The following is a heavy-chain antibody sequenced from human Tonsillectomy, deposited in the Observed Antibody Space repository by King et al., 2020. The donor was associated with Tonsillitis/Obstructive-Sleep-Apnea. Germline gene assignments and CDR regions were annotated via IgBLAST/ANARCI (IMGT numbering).Heavy chain of an antibody. CDR1: GGSFSGYY. CDR2: INHSGST. D-gene: IGHD3-3*01. CDR3: AREYYDFWGLYYFDY. J-gene: IGHJ4*02. V-gene: IGHV4-34*01. Sequence: VQLPQWGAGLLKPSETLSLTCAVYGGSFSGYYWSWIRQPPGKGLEWIGEINHSGSTNYNPSLKSRVTISVDTSKNQFSLKLSSVTAADTAVYYCAREYYDFWGLYYFDYWGQGTLVTVSS.